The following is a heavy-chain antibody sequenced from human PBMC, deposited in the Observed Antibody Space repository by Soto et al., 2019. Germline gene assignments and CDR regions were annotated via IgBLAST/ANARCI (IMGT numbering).Heavy chain of an antibody. V-gene: IGHV4-4*02. CDR3: ARAPGTVTIYDFDY. CDR2: IYHNGNT. D-gene: IGHD4-17*01. Sequence: QVQLQESGPGLVKPSGTLSLTCAVSGGSISSNNWWSWVRQPPGKGLEWIGEIYHNGNTNYNPSLKSRVTISIYKSKNQFSLNLSSVTAADTAVYYCARAPGTVTIYDFDYWGQGTLVTVSS. J-gene: IGHJ4*02. CDR1: GGSISSNNW.